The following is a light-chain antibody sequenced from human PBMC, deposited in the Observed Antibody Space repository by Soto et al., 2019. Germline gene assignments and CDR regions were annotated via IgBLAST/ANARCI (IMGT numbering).Light chain of an antibody. CDR2: DAS. CDR1: QDISDF. CDR3: QQYEDLPRT. V-gene: IGKV1-33*01. J-gene: IGKJ1*01. Sequence: DIQMTQSPSTLSASVGDRVTITCQASQDISDFVNWYQQKAGKPPKLLIYDASHLQTRVPSRFSGSGSGTDFTFTISSLQSEDIATYYCQQYEDLPRTFGQGTKMEIK.